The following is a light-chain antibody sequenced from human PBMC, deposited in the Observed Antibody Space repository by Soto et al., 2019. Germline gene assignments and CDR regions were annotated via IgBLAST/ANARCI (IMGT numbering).Light chain of an antibody. CDR2: DAS. CDR1: QSLSSY. V-gene: IGKV3-11*01. Sequence: EIVLTQSPATLSLSPGERATLSCRASQSLSSYLAWYQQKRGQAPRLLIYDASKRATGIPARFSGSGSGTDFTLSISSLEPEDFAVYYCQQRIDWPLTFGGGTKVEIK. CDR3: QQRIDWPLT. J-gene: IGKJ4*01.